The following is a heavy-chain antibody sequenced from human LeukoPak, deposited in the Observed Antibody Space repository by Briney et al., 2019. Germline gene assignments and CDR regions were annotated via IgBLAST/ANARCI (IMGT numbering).Heavy chain of an antibody. CDR3: ARQGRITIFELVTESWWLDP. J-gene: IGHJ5*02. CDR2: IYYSGST. V-gene: IGHV4-59*08. D-gene: IGHD3-3*01. CDR1: GGSISSYY. Sequence: PSETLSLTCTVSGGSISSYYWSWIRQPPGKGLEWIGYIYYSGSTNYNPSLKSRVTISVDTSKNQFSLKLSSVTAADTAVYYCARQGRITIFELVTESWWLDPWGQGTLVTVDS.